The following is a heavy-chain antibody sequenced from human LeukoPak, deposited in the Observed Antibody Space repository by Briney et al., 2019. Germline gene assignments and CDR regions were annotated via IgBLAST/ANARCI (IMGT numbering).Heavy chain of an antibody. D-gene: IGHD6-25*01. V-gene: IGHV4-39*07. J-gene: IGHJ2*01. Sequence: SETLSLTCTVSGGSISSSSHYWGWIRQPPGKGLEWIGSIYYSGSTYYNPSLKSRVTISVDTSKNQFSLKLSSVTAADTAMYYCAKEGGGSIWYFDLWGRGTLVTVSS. CDR3: AKEGGGSIWYFDL. CDR1: GGSISSSSHY. CDR2: IYYSGST.